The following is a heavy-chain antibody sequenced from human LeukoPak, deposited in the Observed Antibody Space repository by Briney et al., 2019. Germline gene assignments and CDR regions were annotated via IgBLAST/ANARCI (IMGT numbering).Heavy chain of an antibody. V-gene: IGHV3-30*02. Sequence: GGALRLSCAASGFTLNSYDMHWVRQAPGKGLEWVAFILSDGSNKYYADSVKGRFTISRDNSNNTLDLQMNSLRAEDTAVYYCAELGITMIGGVWGKGTTVTISS. D-gene: IGHD3-10*02. CDR2: ILSDGSNK. CDR1: GFTLNSYD. J-gene: IGHJ6*04. CDR3: AELGITMIGGV.